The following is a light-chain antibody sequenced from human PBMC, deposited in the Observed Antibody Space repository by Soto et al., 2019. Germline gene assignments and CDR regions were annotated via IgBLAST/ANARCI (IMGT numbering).Light chain of an antibody. V-gene: IGLV1-51*01. J-gene: IGLJ2*01. CDR2: DNK. CDR3: GTWDSSRSAV. Sequence: QSVLTQPPSVSAAPGQKVTISCSGSNSDIGDNYVSWYQQLPGTAPKLLIYDNKKRPSGIPDRFSASRSGSSATLVITGLQAGDEAHYYCGTWDSSRSAVFGGGTKLTVL. CDR1: NSDIGDNY.